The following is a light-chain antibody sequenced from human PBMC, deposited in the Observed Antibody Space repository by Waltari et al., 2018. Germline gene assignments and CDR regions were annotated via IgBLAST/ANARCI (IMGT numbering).Light chain of an antibody. V-gene: IGKV3-20*01. CDR1: ESVSSSH. CDR3: QQFGSSPFT. Sequence: EIVLTQSPGPLSLSPGARATLSCRASESVSSSHLAWYQQKPGQAPRLLVYAESSRATGIPDRFSGSGSGTDFTLTISRLEPEDFAVYYCQQFGSSPFTFGGGTKVEIK. CDR2: AES. J-gene: IGKJ4*01.